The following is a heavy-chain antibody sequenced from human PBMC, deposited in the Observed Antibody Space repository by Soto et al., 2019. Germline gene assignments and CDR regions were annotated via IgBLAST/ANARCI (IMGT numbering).Heavy chain of an antibody. J-gene: IGHJ6*02. CDR2: IDPIDSYT. D-gene: IGHD2-2*01. Sequence: GESLKISCQGSGYNFASYWISWVRQMPGKGLEWMGRIDPIDSYTNYSPSFQGHVAISADKSISTAYLQWSSLKASDTAMYYCARRYCSSASCPRNYYGMDVWGQGTTVTVSS. CDR3: ARRYCSSASCPRNYYGMDV. CDR1: GYNFASYW. V-gene: IGHV5-10-1*01.